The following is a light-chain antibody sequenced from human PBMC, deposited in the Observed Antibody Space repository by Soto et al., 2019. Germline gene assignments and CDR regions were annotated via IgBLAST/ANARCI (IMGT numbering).Light chain of an antibody. J-gene: IGLJ1*01. Sequence: QSVLTQSPSASASLGASVKLTCTLSSGHSSYAIAWHQQQPEKGPRYLMKLNSDGSHSKGDGIPDRFSGSSSGAERYLTISSLQSEDEADYYCQTWGSGTPVFGTGTKVTVL. V-gene: IGLV4-69*01. CDR1: SGHSSYA. CDR3: QTWGSGTPV. CDR2: LNSDGSH.